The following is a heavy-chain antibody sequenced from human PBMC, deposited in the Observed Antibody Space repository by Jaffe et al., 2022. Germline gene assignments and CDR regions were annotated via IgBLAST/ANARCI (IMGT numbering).Heavy chain of an antibody. CDR3: ARDLGASGLGYFDY. CDR1: GGSISSGGYS. V-gene: IGHV4-30-2*01. D-gene: IGHD3-16*01. J-gene: IGHJ4*02. CDR2: IYHSGST. Sequence: QLQLQESGSGLVKPSQTLSLTCAVSGGSISSGGYSWSWIRQPPGKGLEWIGYIYHSGSTYYNPSLKSRVTISVDRSKNQFSLKLSSVTAADTAVYYCARDLGASGLGYFDYWGQGTLVTVSS.